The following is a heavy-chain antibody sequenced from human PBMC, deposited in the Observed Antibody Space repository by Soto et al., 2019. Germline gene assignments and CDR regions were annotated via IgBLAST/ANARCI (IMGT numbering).Heavy chain of an antibody. J-gene: IGHJ6*02. CDR3: ARGYYGLFEPIYGMDV. Sequence: QVQLVQSGAVVKKPGSSVKVSCKASGGTFSSYAISWVRQAPGQGIEWMGGIIPIFGTANYAQKFQGRVTITADESTSTAYMELSSLRSDDTAVYYCARGYYGLFEPIYGMDVWGQGTTVTVSS. V-gene: IGHV1-69*01. D-gene: IGHD3-3*01. CDR1: GGTFSSYA. CDR2: IIPIFGTA.